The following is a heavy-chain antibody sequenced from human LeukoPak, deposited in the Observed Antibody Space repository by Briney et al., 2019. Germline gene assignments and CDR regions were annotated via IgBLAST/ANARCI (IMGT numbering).Heavy chain of an antibody. V-gene: IGHV4-30-2*01. CDR2: IYHSGST. J-gene: IGHJ3*02. CDR3: ARDSSGSLFSGFDI. CDR1: GGSISSGGYY. Sequence: PSQTLSLTCTVSGGSISSGGYYWSWIRQPPGKGLEWIGYIYHSGSTYYNPSLKSRVTISVDRSKNQFSLKLSSVTAADTAVYYCARDSSGSLFSGFDIWGQGTMVTVSS. D-gene: IGHD3-22*01.